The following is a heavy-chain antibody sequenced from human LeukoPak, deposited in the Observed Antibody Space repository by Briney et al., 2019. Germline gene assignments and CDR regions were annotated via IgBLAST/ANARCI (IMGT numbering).Heavy chain of an antibody. Sequence: SETLSLTCAVYGGSFSGYYWSWIRQPPGEGLERIGEINHSGSTNYNPSLKSRVTISVDTSKNQFSLRLSSVTAADTAVYYCARVLEGSSGQHWYFDLWGRGTLVTVSS. CDR1: GGSFSGYY. D-gene: IGHD6-19*01. CDR2: INHSGST. V-gene: IGHV4-34*01. J-gene: IGHJ2*01. CDR3: ARVLEGSSGQHWYFDL.